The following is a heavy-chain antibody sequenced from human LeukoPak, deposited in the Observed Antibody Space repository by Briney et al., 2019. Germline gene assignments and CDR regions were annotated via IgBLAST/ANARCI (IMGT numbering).Heavy chain of an antibody. CDR2: VYNSGST. CDR1: GDSVTRNY. Sequence: SETLSLTCTVSGDSVTRNYWSWIRQPPGKGLEWVVYVYNSGSTSSNPSIRGRVTISLDTSKNQCSLRLTSVTAADTAVYFCARAKPNWNPPDYWGRGTLVTVSS. J-gene: IGHJ4*02. D-gene: IGHD1-1*01. CDR3: ARAKPNWNPPDY. V-gene: IGHV4-59*08.